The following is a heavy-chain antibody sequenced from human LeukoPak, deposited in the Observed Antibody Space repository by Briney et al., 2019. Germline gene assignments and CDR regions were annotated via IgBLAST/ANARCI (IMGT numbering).Heavy chain of an antibody. Sequence: GASVKVSCKASGYTFTSYGISWVRQAPGQGLEWMGWISAYNGNTNYAQKLQGRVTMTTDTSTSTDYMELRSLRSDDTAVYYCARSIAALYYFDYWGQGTLVSVSS. CDR1: GYTFTSYG. J-gene: IGHJ4*02. D-gene: IGHD6-6*01. CDR2: ISAYNGNT. V-gene: IGHV1-18*01. CDR3: ARSIAALYYFDY.